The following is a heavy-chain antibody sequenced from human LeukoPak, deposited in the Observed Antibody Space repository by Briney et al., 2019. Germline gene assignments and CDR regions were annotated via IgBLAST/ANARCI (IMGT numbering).Heavy chain of an antibody. Sequence: GASVKVSCKASGYIFSSNDINWVRQAAGQGLEWMGWMNPNSGDTGYTEKFQGRVAMTRSTSITTAYMELSSLGSEDTAVYYCARGPFGSGSFLDYWGQGTLVTVSS. J-gene: IGHJ4*02. CDR1: GYIFSSND. V-gene: IGHV1-8*01. CDR2: MNPNSGDT. CDR3: ARGPFGSGSFLDY. D-gene: IGHD3-10*01.